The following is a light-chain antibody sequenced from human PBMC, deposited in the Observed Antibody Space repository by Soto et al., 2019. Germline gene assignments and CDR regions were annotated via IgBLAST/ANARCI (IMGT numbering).Light chain of an antibody. Sequence: EIVMTQSPATLSVSPGERATLSCRASQSVNFDLAWYQQKPGQAPRLLIYGASTRATGIPARFSGSGSGTEFTLTISSLQSEDFAVYYCQQYNKWPPITFGQGTRLEIK. CDR1: QSVNFD. J-gene: IGKJ5*01. CDR3: QQYNKWPPIT. CDR2: GAS. V-gene: IGKV3-15*01.